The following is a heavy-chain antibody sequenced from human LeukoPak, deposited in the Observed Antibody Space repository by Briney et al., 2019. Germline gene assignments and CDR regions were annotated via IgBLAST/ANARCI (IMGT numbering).Heavy chain of an antibody. CDR1: GYSISSGYY. J-gene: IGHJ4*02. CDR3: ARAQWGVGFDY. CDR2: IYHSGST. Sequence: SETLSLTCTVSGYSISSGYYWGWIRQPPGKGLEWIGSIYHSGSTYYNPSLKSRVTISVDTSKNQFSLKLSSVTAADTAVYYCARAQWGVGFDYWGQGTLVTVSS. V-gene: IGHV4-38-2*02. D-gene: IGHD6-19*01.